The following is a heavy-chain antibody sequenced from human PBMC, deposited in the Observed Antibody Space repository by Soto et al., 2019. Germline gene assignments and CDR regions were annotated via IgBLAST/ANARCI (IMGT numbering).Heavy chain of an antibody. Sequence: ASVKVSCKASGHTSTHNGISWVRRAPGQGLEWMGWININRGDVNHAPKFQGRVTLTTDTSTTTAYMELRSLRLDDTALYFCLTDDMNRGPSDFCGQGTL. V-gene: IGHV1-18*01. CDR2: ININRGDV. CDR3: LTDDMNRGPSDF. D-gene: IGHD7-27*01. CDR1: GHTSTHNG. J-gene: IGHJ4*02.